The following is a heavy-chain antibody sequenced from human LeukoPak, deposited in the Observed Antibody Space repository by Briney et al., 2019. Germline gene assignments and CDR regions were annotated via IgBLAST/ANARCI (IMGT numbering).Heavy chain of an antibody. CDR3: VSGYYYGSGRGPY. D-gene: IGHD3-10*01. CDR1: GFTFSDYY. CDR2: ISSSGSTT. Sequence: GGSLRLSCAASGFTFSDYYMSWIRQAPGKGLEWVSYISSSGSTTYYADSVKGRFTISRDNAENSLYLQMNNLRDEDTALYYCVSGYYYGSGRGPYWGQRTLVTVPS. J-gene: IGHJ4*02. V-gene: IGHV3-11*04.